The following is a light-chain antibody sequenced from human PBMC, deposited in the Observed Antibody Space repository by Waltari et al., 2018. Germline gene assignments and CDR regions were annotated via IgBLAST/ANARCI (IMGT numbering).Light chain of an antibody. CDR3: NSYAGSNNWV. Sequence: QSALTQPPSASGSPGQSVTISCTGTSSDVGGYEYVSWYQQHPGKAPQLMIYEVSKRPSGFPDRFSGSNSGDTASLTVAGLQAEDEADYYCNSYAGSNNWVFGGGTKLTVL. CDR2: EVS. CDR1: SSDVGGYEY. J-gene: IGLJ3*02. V-gene: IGLV2-8*01.